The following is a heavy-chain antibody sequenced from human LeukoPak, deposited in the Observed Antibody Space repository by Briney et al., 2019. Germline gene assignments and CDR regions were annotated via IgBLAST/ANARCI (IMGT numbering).Heavy chain of an antibody. CDR2: ISWNSGSI. V-gene: IGHV3-9*01. Sequence: GGSLRLSCAASGFTFDDYAMHWVRQAPGKGLEWVSSISWNSGSIGYADSVKGRFTISRDNAKNSLYLQMNSLRAEDTALYYCAKDVTYSSSWYSFDYWGQGTLVTVSS. D-gene: IGHD6-13*01. J-gene: IGHJ4*02. CDR3: AKDVTYSSSWYSFDY. CDR1: GFTFDDYA.